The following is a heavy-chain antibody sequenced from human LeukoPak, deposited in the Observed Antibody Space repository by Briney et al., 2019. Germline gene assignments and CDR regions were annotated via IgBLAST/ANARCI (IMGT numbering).Heavy chain of an antibody. V-gene: IGHV3-74*01. CDR1: GFTFRNYG. Sequence: PGGSLRLSCAASGFTFRNYGMSWVRQAPGKGLAWVSRISNDGSSTSYADSVKGRFTISRDNAKNTLYLQMNSLRAEDTAVYYCARGVSTAPGSWGQGTLVTVSS. CDR3: ARGVSTAPGS. CDR2: ISNDGSST. D-gene: IGHD5/OR15-5a*01. J-gene: IGHJ5*02.